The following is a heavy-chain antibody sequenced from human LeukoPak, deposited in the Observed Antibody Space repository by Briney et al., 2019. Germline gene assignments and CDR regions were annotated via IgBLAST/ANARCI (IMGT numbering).Heavy chain of an antibody. CDR1: GFTFSSYA. CDR2: ISYDGSNK. Sequence: GGSLRLSCAASGFTFSSYAMPWVRQAPGKGLEWVAVISYDGSNKYYADSVKGRFTISRDNSKNTLYLQMNSLRAEDTAVYYCASYSGSEDTTEFDYWGQGTLVTVSS. V-gene: IGHV3-30-3*01. D-gene: IGHD1-26*01. CDR3: ASYSGSEDTTEFDY. J-gene: IGHJ4*02.